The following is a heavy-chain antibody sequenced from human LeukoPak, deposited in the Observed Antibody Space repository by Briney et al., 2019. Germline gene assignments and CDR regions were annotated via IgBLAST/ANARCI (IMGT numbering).Heavy chain of an antibody. CDR3: ASHYDTSGYHYFDF. CDR1: GFTFTTYA. Sequence: GGSLRLSCAASGFTFTTYAMHWGRQAPGKGLEWLAVISSDGSKKYYPDSVKGRFTISRDNSESTLYLQMNGLRAEDTAVYYCASHYDTSGYHYFDFWGQGTRVTVSS. D-gene: IGHD3-22*01. J-gene: IGHJ4*02. V-gene: IGHV3-30-3*01. CDR2: ISSDGSKK.